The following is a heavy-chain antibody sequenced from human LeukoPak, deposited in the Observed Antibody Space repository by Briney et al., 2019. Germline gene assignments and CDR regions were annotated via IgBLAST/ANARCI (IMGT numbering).Heavy chain of an antibody. D-gene: IGHD3-22*01. V-gene: IGHV3-9*01. CDR3: ARDFSRHYYDSSGQGY. CDR1: GFTFDDYA. Sequence: GGSLRLSCAASGFTFDDYAMHWVRQAPGKGLEWVSGISWNSGSIGYADSVKGRFTISRDNAKNSLYLQMNSLRAEDTAVYYCARDFSRHYYDSSGQGYWGQGTLVTVSS. J-gene: IGHJ4*02. CDR2: ISWNSGSI.